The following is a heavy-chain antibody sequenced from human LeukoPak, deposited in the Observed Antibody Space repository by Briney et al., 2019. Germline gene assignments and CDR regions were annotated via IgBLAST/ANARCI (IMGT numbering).Heavy chain of an antibody. D-gene: IGHD2-8*02. Sequence: PGGPLRLSCAASGFTFSSYGMHWVRQVPGKGLEWVAFIRYDGSNKYYADSVKGRFSISRDNSKNTLYLQMNSLRAEDTAVYYCAKDTRTVLAEYFQHWGQGTLVTVSS. V-gene: IGHV3-30*02. J-gene: IGHJ1*01. CDR2: IRYDGSNK. CDR1: GFTFSSYG. CDR3: AKDTRTVLAEYFQH.